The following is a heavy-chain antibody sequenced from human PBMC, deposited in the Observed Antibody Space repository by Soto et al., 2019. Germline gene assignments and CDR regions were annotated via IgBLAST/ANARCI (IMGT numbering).Heavy chain of an antibody. CDR2: IIPIFGTA. D-gene: IGHD3-3*01. Sequence: QVQLVQSGAEVKKPGSSVKVSCKASGGTFSSYAISWVRQAPGQGLEWMGGIIPIFGTANYAQKFQGRVTIAAGESTCTAYMELSSLRSEDTAVYYCARALRFLEWFGACDIWGKGRMVTVSS. CDR1: GGTFSSYA. J-gene: IGHJ3*02. V-gene: IGHV1-69*01. CDR3: ARALRFLEWFGACDI.